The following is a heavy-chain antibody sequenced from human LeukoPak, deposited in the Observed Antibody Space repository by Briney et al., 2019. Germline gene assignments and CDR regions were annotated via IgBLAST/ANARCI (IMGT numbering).Heavy chain of an antibody. CDR3: ARRSYSGFDY. J-gene: IGHJ4*02. CDR2: ISSSSTNT. D-gene: IGHD4-11*01. CDR1: GFTFRSYA. Sequence: GGSLRLSCPASGFTFRSYAMSWVRQAPGKRLEWVSAISSSSTNTYYADSVKGRFTISRDNSKNTLYLQMNSLKAEDTAVYYCARRSYSGFDYWGQGTLVTVSS. V-gene: IGHV3-23*01.